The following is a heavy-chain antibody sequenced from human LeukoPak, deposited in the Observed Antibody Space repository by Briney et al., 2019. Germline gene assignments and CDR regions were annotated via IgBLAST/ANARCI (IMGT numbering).Heavy chain of an antibody. D-gene: IGHD4-17*01. J-gene: IGHJ2*01. CDR1: GYTFTSYC. V-gene: IGHV1-46*01. Sequence: GASVKVSCKASGYTFTSYCMHWVRQAPGQGLEWMGIINPSGGSTSYAQKFQGRVTMTRDMSTSTVYMELSSLRSEDTAVYYCARGRYGDYHRYWYFDLWGRGTLVTVSS. CDR2: INPSGGST. CDR3: ARGRYGDYHRYWYFDL.